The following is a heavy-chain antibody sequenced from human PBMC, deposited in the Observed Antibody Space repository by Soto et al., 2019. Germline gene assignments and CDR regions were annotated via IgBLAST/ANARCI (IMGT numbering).Heavy chain of an antibody. CDR2: ISYDGSNK. D-gene: IGHD3-9*01. V-gene: IGHV3-30-3*01. J-gene: IGHJ6*02. CDR3: AREFKYYDILTGYFVVDYYYGMDV. CDR1: GFTFSSYA. Sequence: PGGSLRLSYAASGFTFSSYAMHWVRQAPGKGLEWVAVISYDGSNKYYADSVKGRFTISRDNSKNTLYLQMNSLRAEDTAVYYCAREFKYYDILTGYFVVDYYYGMDVWGQGATVTVSS.